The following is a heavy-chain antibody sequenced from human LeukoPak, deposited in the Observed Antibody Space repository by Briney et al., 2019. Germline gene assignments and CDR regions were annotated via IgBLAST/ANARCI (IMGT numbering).Heavy chain of an antibody. Sequence: GGSLRLSCAASGFTFSGYGMHRVRQAPGKGLEWVAVIWYDGSNKYYADSVKGRFTISRDNSKNTLYLEMNNLRAEDTAIYYCARDGSSTELDYWGLGTLLTVSS. V-gene: IGHV3-33*01. CDR1: GFTFSGYG. CDR2: IWYDGSNK. D-gene: IGHD4-11*01. J-gene: IGHJ4*02. CDR3: ARDGSSTELDY.